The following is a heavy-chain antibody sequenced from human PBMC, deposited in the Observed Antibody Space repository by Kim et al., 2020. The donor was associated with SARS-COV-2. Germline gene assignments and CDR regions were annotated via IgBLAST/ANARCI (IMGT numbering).Heavy chain of an antibody. CDR3: AKDQAAYCSSTSCYTPFDY. J-gene: IGHJ4*02. Sequence: GRFTISRDNSKNTLYLQMNSLRAEDTAVYYCAKDQAAYCSSTSCYTPFDYWGQGTLVTVSS. V-gene: IGHV3-23*01. D-gene: IGHD2-2*02.